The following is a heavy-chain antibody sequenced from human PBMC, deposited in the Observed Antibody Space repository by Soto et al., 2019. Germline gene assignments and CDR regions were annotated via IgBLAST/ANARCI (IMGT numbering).Heavy chain of an antibody. J-gene: IGHJ4*02. V-gene: IGHV3-7*01. CDR1: GFTFSSYW. CDR3: ASSSYIWGSRSFDH. CDR2: IKQDGSEK. Sequence: PGGSLRLSCAASGFTFSSYWMSWVRQAPGKGLEWVANIKQDGSEKYYVDSVKGRFTISRDNAKNSLYLQMNSLRAEDTAVYYCASSSYIWGSRSFDHWGQGTLVTVSS. D-gene: IGHD3-16*01.